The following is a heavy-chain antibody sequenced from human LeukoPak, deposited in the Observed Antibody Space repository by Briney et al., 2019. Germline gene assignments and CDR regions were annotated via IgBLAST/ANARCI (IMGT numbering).Heavy chain of an antibody. J-gene: IGHJ3*02. CDR2: IDWDDDK. CDR3: ARKKGLDDAFDI. Sequence: LRLSCAASGFTFSSYAMSWIRQPPGKALEWLARIDWDDDKYYSTSLKTRLTISKDTSKNQVVLTMTNMDPVDTATYYCARKKGLDDAFDIWGQGTMVTVSS. D-gene: IGHD3/OR15-3a*01. CDR1: GFTFSSYAM. V-gene: IGHV2-70*11.